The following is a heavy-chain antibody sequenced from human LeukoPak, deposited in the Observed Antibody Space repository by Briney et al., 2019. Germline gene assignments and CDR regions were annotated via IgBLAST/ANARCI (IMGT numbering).Heavy chain of an antibody. J-gene: IGHJ4*02. CDR2: IVGSSSTI. CDR3: ARTANFAAGYYIDY. D-gene: IGHD6-13*01. V-gene: IGHV3-48*04. Sequence: QAGGSLRLTCAASGFSFSTYSMNWVRQAPGKGLEWVSYIVGSSSTIYYADSVKGRFTISRDNAKNSLYLQMNSLRAEDTAVYYCARTANFAAGYYIDYWGQGTLVTVSS. CDR1: GFSFSTYS.